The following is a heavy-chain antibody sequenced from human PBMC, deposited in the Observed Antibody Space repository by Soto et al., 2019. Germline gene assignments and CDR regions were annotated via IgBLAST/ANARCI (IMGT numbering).Heavy chain of an antibody. CDR2: TNPNSGGT. CDR1: GYTFTGYY. V-gene: IGHV1-2*02. J-gene: IGHJ6*02. D-gene: IGHD3-3*01. Sequence: ASVKVSCKASGYTFTGYYMHWVRQAPGQGLEWMGWTNPNSGGTNYAQKFQGRVTMTRDTSISTAYMELSRLRSDDTAVYYCAVAGVWSGYSPSLYYYGMDVWGQGTTVTVSS. CDR3: AVAGVWSGYSPSLYYYGMDV.